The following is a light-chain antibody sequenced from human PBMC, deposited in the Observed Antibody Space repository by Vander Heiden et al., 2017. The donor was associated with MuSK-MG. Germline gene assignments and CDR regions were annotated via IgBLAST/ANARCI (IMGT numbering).Light chain of an antibody. Sequence: DIQMTQFPSSLSASVGDRVSITCRASQSISNYLNWYQQRPGSPPKLLIYSASTLQNGVPSRLSRSDSGPDFTLTISDVQPEDFATYYCLQTASSPPTFDGWVNVEI. CDR3: LQTASSPPT. V-gene: IGKV1-39*01. CDR1: QSISNY. CDR2: SAS. J-gene: IGKJ4*01.